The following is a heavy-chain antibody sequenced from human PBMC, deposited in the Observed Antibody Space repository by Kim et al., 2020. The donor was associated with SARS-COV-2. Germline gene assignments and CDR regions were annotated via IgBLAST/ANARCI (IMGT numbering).Heavy chain of an antibody. CDR3: AKGEAYYYDSSGYYGYFDY. V-gene: IGHV3-30*18. J-gene: IGHJ4*02. D-gene: IGHD3-22*01. CDR2: ISYDGSNK. CDR1: GFTFSSYG. Sequence: GGSLRLSCAASGFTFSSYGMHWVRQAPGKGLEWVAVISYDGSNKYYADSVKGRFTISRDNSKNTLYLQMNSLRAEDTAVYYCAKGEAYYYDSSGYYGYFDYWGQGTLVTVSS.